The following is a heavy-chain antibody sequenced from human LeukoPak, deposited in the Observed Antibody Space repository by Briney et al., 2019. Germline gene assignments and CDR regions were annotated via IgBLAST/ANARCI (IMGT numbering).Heavy chain of an antibody. CDR3: ARGNWNSQRFDP. J-gene: IGHJ5*02. D-gene: IGHD1/OR15-1a*01. V-gene: IGHV1-69*05. CDR1: GGTFSSYA. Sequence: SVKVSCKASGGTFSSYAISWVRQAPGQGLEWMGGIIPIFGTANYAQKFQSRVTITTDESTSTAYMELSSLRSEDTAVYYCARGNWNSQRFDPWGQGTLVTVSS. CDR2: IIPIFGTA.